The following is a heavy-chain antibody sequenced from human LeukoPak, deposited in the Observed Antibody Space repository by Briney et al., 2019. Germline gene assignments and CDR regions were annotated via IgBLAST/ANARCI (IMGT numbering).Heavy chain of an antibody. J-gene: IGHJ4*02. Sequence: SVKVSCKASGGTFSSYAISWVRQAPGQGLEWMGGIIPIFGTANYAQKFQGRVTITADKSTSTAYMELSSLRSEDTAVYYCARGYVTAAAGTWLYYFDYWGQGTLVTVSS. CDR3: ARGYVTAAAGTWLYYFDY. D-gene: IGHD6-13*01. CDR1: GGTFSSYA. CDR2: IIPIFGTA. V-gene: IGHV1-69*06.